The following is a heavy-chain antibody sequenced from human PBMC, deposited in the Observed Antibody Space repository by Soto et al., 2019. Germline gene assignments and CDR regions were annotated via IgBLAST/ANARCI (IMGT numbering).Heavy chain of an antibody. V-gene: IGHV1-3*04. Sequence: GASVKVSCKASGYTFNSYQISWVRQAPGQRRECMVCINISNRNTEYSQNFQGRVTMTRDTPASTAYMELSSLRSEDTAVYYCARDTDLTFVTPTDYLGQGTRVNVCS. CDR1: GYTFNSYQ. CDR2: INISNRNT. J-gene: IGHJ4*02. CDR3: ARDTDLTFVTPTDY. D-gene: IGHD3-9*01.